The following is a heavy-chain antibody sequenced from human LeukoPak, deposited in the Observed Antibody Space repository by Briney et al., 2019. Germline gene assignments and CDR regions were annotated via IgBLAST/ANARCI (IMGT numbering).Heavy chain of an antibody. J-gene: IGHJ4*01. CDR3: ARSPHILTGENFDY. CDR1: GFTFSSYA. CDR2: IPRNGGST. V-gene: IGHV3-23*01. D-gene: IGHD3-9*01. Sequence: PGGSLRLSCAASGFTFSSYAMSWVRQAPGKGLEWVSSIPRNGGSTYYADSVKGRFTISRDNSKNTLYVQMNSLRVDDTAVYYCARSPHILTGENFDYWGHGTLLTVSS.